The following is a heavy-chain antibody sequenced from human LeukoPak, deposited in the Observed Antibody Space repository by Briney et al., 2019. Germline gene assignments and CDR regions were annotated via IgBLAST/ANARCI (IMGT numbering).Heavy chain of an antibody. J-gene: IGHJ4*02. CDR3: AKRALGYSYGFDY. D-gene: IGHD5-18*01. CDR2: IIPIFGTA. V-gene: IGHV1-69*13. CDR1: GGTFSSYA. Sequence: RASVKVSCKASGGTFSSYAISWVRQAPGQGLEWMGGIIPIFGTANYAQKFQGRVTITADESTSTAYMELSSLRSEDTPVYYCAKRALGYSYGFDYWGQGTLVTVSS.